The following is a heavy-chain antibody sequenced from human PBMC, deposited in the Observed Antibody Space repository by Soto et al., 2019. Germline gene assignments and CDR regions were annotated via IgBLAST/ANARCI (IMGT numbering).Heavy chain of an antibody. CDR2: IVVGSGTT. CDR3: AAARYYYDSSGYYPGGAFDI. Sequence: EASVKVSCKASGFTFTGSAVQWVRQARGQRLEWIGWIVVGSGTTNYAQKFQERVTITRDMSTSTAYMELSSLRSEDTAVYYCAAARYYYDSSGYYPGGAFDIWGQGTMVTVSS. D-gene: IGHD3-22*01. V-gene: IGHV1-58*01. CDR1: GFTFTGSA. J-gene: IGHJ3*02.